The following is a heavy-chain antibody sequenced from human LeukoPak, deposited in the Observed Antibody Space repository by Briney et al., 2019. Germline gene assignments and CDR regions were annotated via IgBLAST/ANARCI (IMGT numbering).Heavy chain of an antibody. D-gene: IGHD2-21*02. CDR3: ARVYCGGDCYSLGY. CDR2: MNPNSGNT. CDR1: GYTFTSYD. V-gene: IGHV1-8*01. Sequence: RASVKVSCKASGYTFTSYDINWVRQATGQGLEWMGWMNPNSGNTGYAQKFQGRVTRTRNTSISTAYMELSSLRSEDTAVYYCARVYCGGDCYSLGYWGQGTLVTVSS. J-gene: IGHJ4*02.